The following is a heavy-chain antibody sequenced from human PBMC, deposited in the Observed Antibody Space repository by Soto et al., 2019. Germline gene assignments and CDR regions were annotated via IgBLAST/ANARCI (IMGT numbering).Heavy chain of an antibody. CDR3: ARSAQWNAFDI. V-gene: IGHV4-31*03. CDR1: GGSISSVHYY. D-gene: IGHD2-8*01. CDR2: ISYSGST. J-gene: IGHJ3*02. Sequence: QVQLQESGPGLVKPSETLSLNCTVAGGSISSVHYYWSWIRQHPGKGLEWIGYISYSGSTFYNPSLQSRLTVSVDTSKNRFSLKRTSVTAADTAAYYCARSAQWNAFDIWGQGTMVIVSS.